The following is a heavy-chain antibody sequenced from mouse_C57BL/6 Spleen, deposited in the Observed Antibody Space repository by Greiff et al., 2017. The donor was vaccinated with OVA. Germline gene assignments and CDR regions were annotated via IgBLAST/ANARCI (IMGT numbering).Heavy chain of an antibody. CDR3: AREYYSNQYGAMDY. CDR2: IYPGDGDT. V-gene: IGHV1-80*01. CDR1: GYAFSSYW. J-gene: IGHJ4*01. Sequence: QVQLQQSGAELVKPGASVKISCKASGYAFSSYWMNWVKQRPGTGLEWIGQIYPGDGDTNYNGKFKGKATLTADKSSSPAYMQLSSLTSEDSAVYFCAREYYSNQYGAMDYWGQGTSVTVSS. D-gene: IGHD2-5*01.